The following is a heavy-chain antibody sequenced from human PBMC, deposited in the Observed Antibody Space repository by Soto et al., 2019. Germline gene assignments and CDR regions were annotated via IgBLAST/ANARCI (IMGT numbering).Heavy chain of an antibody. CDR3: ARAGYCGPGCYYYFDY. V-gene: IGHV3-7*01. Sequence: EVQLVESGGGLVQPGGSLRLSCAVSGFTFGSYWMNWVRLIPGKGLEWVAYITPDGSATYYVDSVKGRFIISRDNAKNSLYLQMNSLRVEDTSVYYCARAGYCGPGCYYYFDYWGQGTLVTVSS. J-gene: IGHJ4*02. D-gene: IGHD2-21*02. CDR2: ITPDGSAT. CDR1: GFTFGSYW.